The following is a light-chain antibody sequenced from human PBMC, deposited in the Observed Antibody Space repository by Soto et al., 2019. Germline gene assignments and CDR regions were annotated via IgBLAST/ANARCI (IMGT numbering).Light chain of an antibody. J-gene: IGKJ1*01. V-gene: IGKV1-5*01. CDR2: DAS. Sequence: DIEMTQSPSTLSASPGDRVTITCRATQSISSWLAWYQQKPGQAPKLLIYDASSMESGIPARFSGGGSGTDFTLTISSLQPEDFAAYYCQQYSSYSPTFGRGTKVDIK. CDR1: QSISSW. CDR3: QQYSSYSPT.